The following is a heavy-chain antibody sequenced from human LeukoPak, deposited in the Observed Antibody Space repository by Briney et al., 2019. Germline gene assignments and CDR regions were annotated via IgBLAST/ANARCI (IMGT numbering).Heavy chain of an antibody. Sequence: SETLSLTCAVYGGSFSGYYWSWIRQPPGKGLEWIGKINHSGSPNYNPSLKSRVTISVDTAKNQFSLKLSSVTAAETSGYYWASGPRLHYYDSSGYLARSHSFDYWGQGTLVTVSS. CDR2: INHSGSP. V-gene: IGHV4-34*01. D-gene: IGHD3-22*01. CDR1: GGSFSGYY. J-gene: IGHJ4*02. CDR3: ASGPRLHYYDSSGYLARSHSFDY.